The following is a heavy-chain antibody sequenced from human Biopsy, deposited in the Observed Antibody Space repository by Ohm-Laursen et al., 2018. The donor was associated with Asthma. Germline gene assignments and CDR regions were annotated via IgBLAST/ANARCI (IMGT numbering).Heavy chain of an antibody. CDR1: GGTFNTYV. V-gene: IGHV1-69*13. CDR3: ARKAGSCISRTCYSLDF. J-gene: IGHJ4*02. CDR2: INSVFGAT. Sequence: SVKVSCKSLGGTFNTYVIGWARQAPGQGLEWMGGINSVFGATTYPQKFQDRVTITADDSTSTVYMELSSLRSEDTAVYYCARKAGSCISRTCYSLDFWGQGTLVTVSS. D-gene: IGHD2-2*01.